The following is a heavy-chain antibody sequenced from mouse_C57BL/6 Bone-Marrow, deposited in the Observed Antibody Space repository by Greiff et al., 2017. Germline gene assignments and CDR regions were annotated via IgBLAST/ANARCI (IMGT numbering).Heavy chain of an antibody. CDR2: IYPRSGNT. J-gene: IGHJ2*01. V-gene: IGHV1-81*01. D-gene: IGHD1-1*01. Sequence: QVQLQQSGAELARPGASVKLSCKASGYTFTSYGISWVKQRTGQGLEWIGEIYPRSGNTYYNEQFKGKATLTANKSSSTAYMELSSLTSEDSAVYFCARWNYGSRDENYWGQGTTLTVSS. CDR1: GYTFTSYG. CDR3: ARWNYGSRDENY.